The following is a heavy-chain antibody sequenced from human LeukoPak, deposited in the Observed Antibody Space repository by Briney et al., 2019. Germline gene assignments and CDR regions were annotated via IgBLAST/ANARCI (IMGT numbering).Heavy chain of an antibody. CDR1: GFTFSSYG. CDR3: AKGYDSSGYSMYYFDY. Sequence: GRSLRLSCAASGFTFSSYGMHWVRQAPGKGLEWVAVIWYDGSNKYYADSVKGRFTISRDNSKNTLYLQMNSLRAEDTAVYYYAKGYDSSGYSMYYFDYWGQGTLVTVSS. V-gene: IGHV3-33*06. CDR2: IWYDGSNK. D-gene: IGHD3-22*01. J-gene: IGHJ4*02.